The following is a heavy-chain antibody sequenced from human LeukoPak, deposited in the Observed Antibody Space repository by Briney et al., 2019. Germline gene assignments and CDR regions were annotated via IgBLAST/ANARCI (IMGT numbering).Heavy chain of an antibody. CDR3: AKDPGYSSSPTRFDP. CDR1: GFTFSSYS. J-gene: IGHJ5*02. V-gene: IGHV3-23*01. D-gene: IGHD6-13*01. Sequence: GGSLRLSCAASGFTFSSYSMRWVRQAPGKGLEWVSAISGSGGSTYYADSVKGRFTISRDNSKNTLYLQMNSLRAEDTAVYYCAKDPGYSSSPTRFDPWGQGTLVTVSS. CDR2: ISGSGGST.